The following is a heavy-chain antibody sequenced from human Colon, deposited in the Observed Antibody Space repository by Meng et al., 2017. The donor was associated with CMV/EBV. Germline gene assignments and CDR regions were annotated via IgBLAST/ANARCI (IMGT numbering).Heavy chain of an antibody. J-gene: IGHJ6*02. CDR2: INSGGGTI. CDR3: ARGARYSGDSGTPSAMDV. CDR1: GFTFSDYY. D-gene: IGHD2-2*01. Sequence: GGSLRLSCATSGFTFSDYYMSWIRQAPGKGLEWVAYINSGGGTIYAESVKGRFTISRDNAKTSLYLQMNSLRAEDTAVYYCARGARYSGDSGTPSAMDVWGQGTTVTVSS. V-gene: IGHV3-11*04.